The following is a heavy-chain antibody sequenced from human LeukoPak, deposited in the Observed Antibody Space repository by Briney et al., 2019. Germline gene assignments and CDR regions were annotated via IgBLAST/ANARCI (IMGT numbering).Heavy chain of an antibody. V-gene: IGHV1-69*05. CDR1: GGTFSSYA. J-gene: IGHJ6*03. D-gene: IGHD2-2*01. CDR2: IIPIFGTA. Sequence: GASVTVSCKASGGTFSSYAISWVRQAPGQGLEWMGGIIPIFGTANYAQKFQGRVTITTDESTSTAYMELSSLRSEDTAVYYCARGPGYCSSTSCLPGYYMDVWGKGTTVTVSS. CDR3: ARGPGYCSSTSCLPGYYMDV.